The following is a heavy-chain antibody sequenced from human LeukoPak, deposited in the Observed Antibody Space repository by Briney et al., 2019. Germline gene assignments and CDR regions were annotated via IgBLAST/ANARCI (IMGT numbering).Heavy chain of an antibody. CDR2: ISSSSSYI. CDR3: ARGSSGYSYGYRLDY. V-gene: IGHV3-21*01. CDR1: GFTFSIYS. J-gene: IGHJ4*02. D-gene: IGHD5-18*01. Sequence: GGSLRLSCAASGFTFSIYSMNWVRQAPGKGLEWVSYISSSSSYIYYADSVKGRFTISRDNAKNSLYLQMNSLRAEDTAVYYCARGSSGYSYGYRLDYWGQGTLVTVSS.